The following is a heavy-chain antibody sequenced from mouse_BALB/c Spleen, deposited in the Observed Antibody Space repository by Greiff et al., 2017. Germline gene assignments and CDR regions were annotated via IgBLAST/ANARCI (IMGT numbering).Heavy chain of an antibody. CDR2: ISYSGST. CDR1: GDSITSGY. J-gene: IGHJ2*01. Sequence: VQLQQSGPSLVKPSQTLSLTCSVTGDSITSGYWNWIRKFPGNKLEYMGYISYSGSTYYNPSLKSRISITRDTSKNQYYLQLNSVTTEDTATYYCASITTATYYYAMDYWGQGTTLTVSS. D-gene: IGHD1-2*01. V-gene: IGHV3-8*02. CDR3: ASITTATYYYAMDY.